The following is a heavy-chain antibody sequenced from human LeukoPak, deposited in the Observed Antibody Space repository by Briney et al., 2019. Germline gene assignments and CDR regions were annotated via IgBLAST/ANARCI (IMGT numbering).Heavy chain of an antibody. D-gene: IGHD5-18*01. CDR3: ARDRSGYSYGIYYYYGMDV. Sequence: SETLSLTCTVSGGSISTYYWSWIRQPPGKRLEWIGYIYYSGSTNYNPSLKSRVTISVDTSKNQFSLKLSSVTAADTAVYYCARDRSGYSYGIYYYYGMDVWGQGTTVTVSS. CDR1: GGSISTYY. J-gene: IGHJ6*02. V-gene: IGHV4-59*01. CDR2: IYYSGST.